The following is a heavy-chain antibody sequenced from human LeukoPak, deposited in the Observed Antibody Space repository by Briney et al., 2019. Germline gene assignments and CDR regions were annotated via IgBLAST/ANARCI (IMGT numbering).Heavy chain of an antibody. J-gene: IGHJ4*02. V-gene: IGHV1-18*01. CDR2: ISAYNGNT. D-gene: IGHD2-2*01. CDR1: GYTFTSYG. CDR3: AAGYCSSTSCYWLDY. Sequence: GASVKVSXKASGYTFTSYGISWVRQAPGQGLEWMGWISAYNGNTNYAQKLQGRVTMTTDTSTSTAYMELRSLRSDDTAVYYCAAGYCSSTSCYWLDYWGQGTLVTVFS.